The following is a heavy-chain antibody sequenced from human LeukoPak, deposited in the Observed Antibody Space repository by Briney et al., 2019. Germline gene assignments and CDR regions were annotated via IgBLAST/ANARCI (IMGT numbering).Heavy chain of an antibody. CDR2: ISGSGGST. J-gene: IGHJ4*02. CDR1: GFTFSSYA. V-gene: IGHV3-23*01. Sequence: GRSLRLSCAASGFTFSSYAMSWVRQAPGKGLDWVSAISGSGGSTFYADSVKGRFTISRDNSKNTLYLQMNSLRAEDTAIYYCAKPLWFGELTFDYWGQGTLVTVSS. CDR3: AKPLWFGELTFDY. D-gene: IGHD3-10*01.